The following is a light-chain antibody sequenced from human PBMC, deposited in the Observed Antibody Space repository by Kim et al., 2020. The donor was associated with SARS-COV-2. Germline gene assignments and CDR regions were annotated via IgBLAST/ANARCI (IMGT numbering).Light chain of an antibody. Sequence: SYELTQPPSVSVAQGKTARITCGGNNIGSKSVHWYQQKPGQAPVLVIYYDSDRPSGIPERLSGSNSGNTATLTIRRVEAGDEADYYCQVWDSSTAPFGGGTQLTVL. J-gene: IGLJ2*01. CDR2: YDS. CDR1: NIGSKS. CDR3: QVWDSSTAP. V-gene: IGLV3-21*04.